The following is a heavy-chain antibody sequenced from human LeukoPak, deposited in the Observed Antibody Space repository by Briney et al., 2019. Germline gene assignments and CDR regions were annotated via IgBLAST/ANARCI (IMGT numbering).Heavy chain of an antibody. Sequence: GSLRLSCAASGFTVSSNYMSWVRQAPGKGLEWVSSISSSSSYIYYADSVKGRFTISRDNAKNSLYLQMNSLRAEDTAVYYCASRKVGATRYNWFDPWGQGTLVTVSS. D-gene: IGHD1-26*01. J-gene: IGHJ5*02. CDR3: ASRKVGATRYNWFDP. CDR2: ISSSSSYI. CDR1: GFTVSSNY. V-gene: IGHV3-21*01.